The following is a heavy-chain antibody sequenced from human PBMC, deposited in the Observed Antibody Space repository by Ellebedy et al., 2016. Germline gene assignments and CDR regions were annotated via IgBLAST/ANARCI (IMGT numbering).Heavy chain of an antibody. CDR1: GFTFVGYA. J-gene: IGHJ4*02. Sequence: GGSLRLSCVASGFTFVGYAMSWVRQAPGKGLEWVTVIYAGGSTFYADSVKGRFTISRDTSKNTLYLQMNSLTVEDTAVYYCAKENAIPGPEPLDFWGQGTLVTVSS. CDR2: IYAGGST. D-gene: IGHD1-14*01. V-gene: IGHV3-23*03. CDR3: AKENAIPGPEPLDF.